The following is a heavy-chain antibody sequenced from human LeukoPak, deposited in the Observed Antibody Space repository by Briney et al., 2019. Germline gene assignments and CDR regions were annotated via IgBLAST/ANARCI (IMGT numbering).Heavy chain of an antibody. D-gene: IGHD3-16*02. V-gene: IGHV3-7*01. CDR3: ARDSNDYVWGSYRYFDY. CDR2: IKQDGSEK. Sequence: GGSLRLPCAASGFTFSSYWMSWVRQAPGKGLEWVANIKQDGSEKYYVDSVKGRFTISRDNAKNSLYLQMNSLRAEDTAVYYCARDSNDYVWGSYRYFDYWGQGTLVTVSS. J-gene: IGHJ4*02. CDR1: GFTFSSYW.